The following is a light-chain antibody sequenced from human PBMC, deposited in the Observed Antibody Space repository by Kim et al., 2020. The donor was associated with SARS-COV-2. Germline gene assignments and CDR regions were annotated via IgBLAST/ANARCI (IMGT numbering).Light chain of an antibody. J-gene: IGLJ2*01. V-gene: IGLV6-57*03. CDR2: EDD. CDR3: QSYNRDNVL. CDR1: SGSIDDKY. Sequence: GKTVTISCTRSSGSIDDKYVQWYQQRPGGVPTTVIYEDDQRPSGVSDRFSGSIDNSSNSASLTISGLRTEDEADYHCQSYNRDNVLFGGGTQLTVL.